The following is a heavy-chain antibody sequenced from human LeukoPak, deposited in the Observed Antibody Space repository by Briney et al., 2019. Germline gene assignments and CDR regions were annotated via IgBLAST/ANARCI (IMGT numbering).Heavy chain of an antibody. CDR2: IRNKVNSYTT. CDR1: GVSFGDRY. CDR3: ARSISKRDFDY. J-gene: IGHJ4*02. Sequence: PGGSLRLSCAASGVSFGDRYMDWVRQAPGKGLEWVGGIRNKVNSYTTEYAAAVKGRFIISTDDSKNSLYLQMNGLKTEDTAVYFCARSISKRDFDYWGQGTLVTVSS. V-gene: IGHV3-72*01. D-gene: IGHD2-21*01.